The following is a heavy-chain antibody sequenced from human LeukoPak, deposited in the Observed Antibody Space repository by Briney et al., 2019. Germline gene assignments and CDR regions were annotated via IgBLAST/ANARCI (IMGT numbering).Heavy chain of an antibody. CDR2: IYSGGST. V-gene: IGHV3-53*01. Sequence: GGSLRLSCAASGFTFSSYNMDWVRQAPGKGLEWVSVIYSGGSTYYADSVKGRFTISRDNSKNTLYLQMNSLRAEDTAVYYCARDDVAYDYVWGTRERPYGMDVWGQGTTVTVSS. D-gene: IGHD3-16*01. CDR3: ARDDVAYDYVWGTRERPYGMDV. J-gene: IGHJ6*02. CDR1: GFTFSSYN.